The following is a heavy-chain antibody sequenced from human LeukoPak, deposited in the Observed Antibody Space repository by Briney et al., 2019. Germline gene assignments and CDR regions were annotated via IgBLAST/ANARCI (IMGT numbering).Heavy chain of an antibody. CDR3: ARDRGPAAITGNWFDP. CDR1: GFTFDDYG. CDR2: INWNGGST. D-gene: IGHD2-2*02. Sequence: GGSLRLSCAASGFTFDDYGMSWVRQAPGKGLEWVSGINWNGGSTGYADSVKGRFTISRDNAKNSLYLQMNSLRAEDTALYYCARDRGPAAITGNWFDPWGQGTLVTVSS. V-gene: IGHV3-20*04. J-gene: IGHJ5*02.